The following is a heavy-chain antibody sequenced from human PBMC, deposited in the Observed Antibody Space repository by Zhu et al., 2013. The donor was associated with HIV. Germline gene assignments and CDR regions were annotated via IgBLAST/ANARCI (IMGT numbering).Heavy chain of an antibody. CDR1: GYTFTGYY. D-gene: IGHD5-12*01. CDR3: ARARDGYNSEAFDI. V-gene: IGHV1-2*02. Sequence: QVQLVQSGAEVKKPGASVKVSCKASGYTFTGYYLQWVRQAPGQGLDWMGWINPDSGDTSISTAHMDLSRLQFDDTAVYFCARARDGYNSEAFDIWGQGTMVTVSS. CDR2: INPDSG. J-gene: IGHJ3*02.